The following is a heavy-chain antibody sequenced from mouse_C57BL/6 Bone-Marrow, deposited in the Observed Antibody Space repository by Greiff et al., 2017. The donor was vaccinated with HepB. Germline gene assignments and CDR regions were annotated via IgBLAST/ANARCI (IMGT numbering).Heavy chain of an antibody. J-gene: IGHJ4*01. D-gene: IGHD1-1*01. CDR3: ARRAHGSSFPYAMDY. CDR1: GYTFTSYW. CDR2: IDPSDSYT. Sequence: QVQLKQPGAELVMPGASVKLSCKASGYTFTSYWMHWVKQRPGQGLEWIGEIDPSDSYTNYNQKFKGKSTLTVDKSSSTAYMQLSSLTSEDSAVYYCARRAHGSSFPYAMDYWGQGTSVTVSS. V-gene: IGHV1-69*01.